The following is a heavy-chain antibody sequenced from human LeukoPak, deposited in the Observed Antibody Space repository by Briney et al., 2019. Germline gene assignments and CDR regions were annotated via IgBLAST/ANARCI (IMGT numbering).Heavy chain of an antibody. CDR3: ARQTVTPDDAFDI. V-gene: IGHV4-39*01. D-gene: IGHD1-14*01. J-gene: IGHJ3*02. CDR2: IYYSGST. Sequence: SETLSLTCTVSGGSISSSSYYWGWIRQPPGTGLEWIGSIYYSGSTYYNPSLKSRVTISVDTSKNQFSLKLSSVTAADTAVYYCARQTVTPDDAFDIWGQGTMVTASS. CDR1: GGSISSSSYY.